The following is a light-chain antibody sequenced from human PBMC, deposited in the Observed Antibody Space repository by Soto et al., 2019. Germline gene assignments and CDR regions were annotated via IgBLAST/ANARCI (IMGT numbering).Light chain of an antibody. CDR1: SSNIGSNT. CDR2: SNN. CDR3: AAWDDSLNGRV. V-gene: IGLV1-44*01. Sequence: QSVLTQPPSASGTPGQRATISCSGSSSNIGSNTVNWYQQLPGTAPKLLIYSNNQRPSGVPDRFSGSKSGTSASLAISGLQSEDEADYYCAAWDDSLNGRVFGTGTKLTVL. J-gene: IGLJ1*01.